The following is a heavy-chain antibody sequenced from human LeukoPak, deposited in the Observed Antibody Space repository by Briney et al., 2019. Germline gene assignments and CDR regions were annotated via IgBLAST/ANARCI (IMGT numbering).Heavy chain of an antibody. V-gene: IGHV3-7*01. CDR2: MNQAGRSI. Sequence: GGSLRLSCAVFGFPLSNSWLRWVRQAPGKGLEWVANMNQAGRSIYHVDSVKGRFTISRDNAKYSLYLHMNSLRAEDTAVYYCTRGGGQLDFWGQGTLVTVSS. CDR1: GFPLSNSW. J-gene: IGHJ4*02. CDR3: TRGGGQLDF. D-gene: IGHD1-1*01.